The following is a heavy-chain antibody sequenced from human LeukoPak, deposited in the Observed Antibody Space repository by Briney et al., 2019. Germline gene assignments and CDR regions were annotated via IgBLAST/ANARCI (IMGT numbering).Heavy chain of an antibody. Sequence: SGGSLRLSCAAPGFTFSSYSMNWVRQAPGKGLEWVSSISSSSSYIYYADSVKGRFTISRDNAKNSLYLQMNSLRAEDTALYYCARAIFGVAKNKRGMDVWGQGTTVTVSS. CDR2: ISSSSSYI. V-gene: IGHV3-21*01. CDR3: ARAIFGVAKNKRGMDV. D-gene: IGHD3-3*01. CDR1: GFTFSSYS. J-gene: IGHJ6*02.